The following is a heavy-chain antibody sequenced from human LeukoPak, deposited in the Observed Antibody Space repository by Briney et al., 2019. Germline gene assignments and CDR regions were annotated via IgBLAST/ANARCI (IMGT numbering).Heavy chain of an antibody. V-gene: IGHV1-8*01. Sequence: ASVKASCKASGYTFTSHDINWVRQATGQGLEWMGWMNPNSGNTGYAQKFQGRVTITRNTSISTAYMELSSLRSEDTAVYYCASGPAYSNYGAYYYYYMDVWGKGTTVTVSS. CDR3: ASGPAYSNYGAYYYYYMDV. CDR1: GYTFTSHD. CDR2: MNPNSGNT. J-gene: IGHJ6*03. D-gene: IGHD4-11*01.